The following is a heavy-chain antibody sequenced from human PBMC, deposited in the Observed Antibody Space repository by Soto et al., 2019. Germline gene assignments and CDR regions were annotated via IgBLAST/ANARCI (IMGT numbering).Heavy chain of an antibody. CDR1: GGTFSSYA. Sequence: SVKVSCKASGGTFSSYAISWVRQAPGQGLEGMGGIIPIFGTANYAQKFQGRVTTTADESTSTAYMELSSLRSEDTAVYYCARDXGDYGGDLDYYYYGMDVWGQGTTVTVSS. D-gene: IGHD4-17*01. CDR2: IIPIFGTA. CDR3: ARDXGDYGGDLDYYYYGMDV. J-gene: IGHJ6*02. V-gene: IGHV1-69*13.